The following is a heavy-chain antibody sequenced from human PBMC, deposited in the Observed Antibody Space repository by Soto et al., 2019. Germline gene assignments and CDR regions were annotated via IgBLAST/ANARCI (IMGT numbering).Heavy chain of an antibody. V-gene: IGHV4-61*01. D-gene: IGHD2-15*01. CDR2: IYYSGST. J-gene: IGHJ4*02. Sequence: LSLTCTVSGGSVSSGSYYWSWIRQPPGKGLEWIGYIYYSGSTNYNPSLKSRVTISVDTSKNQFSLKLSSVTAADTAVYYCARELPRGGIDYWGQGTLVTVSS. CDR1: GGSVSSGSYY. CDR3: ARELPRGGIDY.